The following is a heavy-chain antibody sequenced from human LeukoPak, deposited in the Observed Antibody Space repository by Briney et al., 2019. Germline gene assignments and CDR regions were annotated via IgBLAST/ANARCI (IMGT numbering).Heavy chain of an antibody. J-gene: IGHJ4*02. V-gene: IGHV3-73*01. CDR1: GFMFSGSP. Sequence: GGSLTLSCAASGFMFSGSPMHWVRQASGKGLEWVGHIRTKANNYATIYAASVKGRFTISRDDSKNTAYLQMNSLKAEDTAVYYCARPSQYGSGTDYYFDSWGQGTLVTVSS. D-gene: IGHD3-10*01. CDR3: ARPSQYGSGTDYYFDS. CDR2: IRTKANNYAT.